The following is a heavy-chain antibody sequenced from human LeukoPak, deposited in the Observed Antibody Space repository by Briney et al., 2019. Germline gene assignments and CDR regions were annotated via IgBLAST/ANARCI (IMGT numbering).Heavy chain of an antibody. CDR1: GFTFSSYW. CDR2: IKQDGSEK. V-gene: IGHV3-7*01. Sequence: GGSLRLSCAASGFTFSSYWMSWVRQAPGKGLEWVANIKQDGSEKYYVDSVKGRFTISRDNAKNSLYLQMNSLRAEDTAVYYCARWVSRFGDAFDIWGQGTMVTVSS. J-gene: IGHJ3*02. CDR3: ARWVSRFGDAFDI. D-gene: IGHD3-10*01.